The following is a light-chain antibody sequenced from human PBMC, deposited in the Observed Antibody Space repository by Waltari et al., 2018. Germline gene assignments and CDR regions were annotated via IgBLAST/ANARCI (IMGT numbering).Light chain of an antibody. CDR2: GAS. V-gene: IGKV3-15*01. CDR1: ESVSSN. CDR3: QQYNNWPRK. Sequence: EIVMTQSPATLSVSLGERAHLSCRASESVSSNLAWYQQKPGQAPRLLIDGASARATGIPARFSGSGSGTEFTLTISSLQSEDFAVYYCQQYNNWPRKFGQGTKVEIK. J-gene: IGKJ1*01.